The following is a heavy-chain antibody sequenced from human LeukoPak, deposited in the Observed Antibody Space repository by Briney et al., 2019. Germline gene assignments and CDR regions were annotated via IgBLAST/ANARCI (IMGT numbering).Heavy chain of an antibody. D-gene: IGHD2-2*02. Sequence: GGSLRLSCAASGFTFSDYYMSWIRQAPGKGLEWVSYISSSGSTICYADSVKGRFTISRDNAKNSLYLQMNSLRAEDTAVYYCARDRDPYCSSTSCYTPDYWGQGTLVTVSS. V-gene: IGHV3-11*01. CDR1: GFTFSDYY. CDR2: ISSSGSTI. CDR3: ARDRDPYCSSTSCYTPDY. J-gene: IGHJ4*02.